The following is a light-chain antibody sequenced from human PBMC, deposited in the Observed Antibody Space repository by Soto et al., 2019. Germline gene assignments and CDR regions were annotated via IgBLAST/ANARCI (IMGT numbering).Light chain of an antibody. CDR3: TSYAGSNNFKV. V-gene: IGLV2-8*01. CDR1: SSDVGGYNS. Sequence: QSALTQPPSASGSPGQSVTISCTGTSSDVGGYNSVSWYQQHPGKAPKLMIYEVSKRPSGVPDRFSGSKSGNTASLTVSGLQAEDEADYYCTSYAGSNNFKVFGGGTKVTVL. CDR2: EVS. J-gene: IGLJ2*01.